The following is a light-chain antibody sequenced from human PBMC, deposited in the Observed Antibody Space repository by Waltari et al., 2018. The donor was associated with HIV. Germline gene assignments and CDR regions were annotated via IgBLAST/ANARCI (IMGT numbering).Light chain of an antibody. V-gene: IGKV1D-16*01. Sequence: DIQMTQSPSSLSASVGDRVTITCRASQGISSWLAWYQQKPEKAPKSLIYAASSLQSGVPSRFSGSGSGTDFTLTISSLQSEDFAAYFCQQYDSGPRGITFGQGTMLEIK. CDR2: AAS. CDR1: QGISSW. J-gene: IGKJ2*01. CDR3: QQYDSGPRGIT.